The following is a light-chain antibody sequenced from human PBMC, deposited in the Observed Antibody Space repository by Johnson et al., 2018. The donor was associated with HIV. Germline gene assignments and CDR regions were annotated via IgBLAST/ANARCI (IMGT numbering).Light chain of an antibody. J-gene: IGLJ1*01. CDR2: ENN. Sequence: QSVLTQPPSVSAAPGQKVTISCSGSSSNIGNNYVSWYQQLPGTAPKLLIYENNKRPSGIPDRLSGSKSGTSATLGITGLQTGDEADYYCGTWDSSLSASYVVGTGTKVTVL. V-gene: IGLV1-51*02. CDR1: SSNIGNNY. CDR3: GTWDSSLSASYV.